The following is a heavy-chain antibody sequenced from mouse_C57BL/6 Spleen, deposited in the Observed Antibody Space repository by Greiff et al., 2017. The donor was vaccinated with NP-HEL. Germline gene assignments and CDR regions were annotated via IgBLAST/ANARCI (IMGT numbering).Heavy chain of an antibody. CDR3: ARQGYYVSSYLDY. CDR1: GFNITDYY. J-gene: IGHJ2*01. V-gene: IGHV14-2*01. CDR2: IDPEDGDT. Sequence: VQLQQSGAELVKPGASVKLSCTASGFNITDYYMHWVKQRTEQGLEWIGRIDPEDGDTKYAPKFQGKATITADTSSNTAYLQLSSLTSENSAVYYGARQGYYVSSYLDYGGQGTTLTVSS. D-gene: IGHD1-1*01.